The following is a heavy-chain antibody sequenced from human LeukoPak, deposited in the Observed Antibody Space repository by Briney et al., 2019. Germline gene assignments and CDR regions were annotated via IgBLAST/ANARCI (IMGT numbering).Heavy chain of an antibody. Sequence: GGSLRLSCAASGFTFSSYGMHWVRQAPGKGLEWVAVIWCDGSNKYYADSVKGRFTISRGNSKNTLYLQMNSLRAEDTAVFYCARDPRIAAADLFDYWGQGTLVTVSS. V-gene: IGHV3-33*01. CDR1: GFTFSSYG. CDR2: IWCDGSNK. J-gene: IGHJ4*02. CDR3: ARDPRIAAADLFDY. D-gene: IGHD6-13*01.